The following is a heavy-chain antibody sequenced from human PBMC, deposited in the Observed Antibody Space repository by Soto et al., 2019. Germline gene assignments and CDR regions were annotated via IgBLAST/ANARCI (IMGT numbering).Heavy chain of an antibody. J-gene: IGHJ4*02. CDR1: GYTFIDYY. CDR2: IDPNSGDT. Sequence: ASVKVSCKASGYTFIDYYIHWVRQAPGQGLECMGWIDPNSGDTNYPQKFQGRVTMTRDTSISTVYMEVSRLRSDDTAVYYCARSVSFVIPRPDYWGQGTLVTVSS. V-gene: IGHV1-2*02. D-gene: IGHD6-6*01. CDR3: ARSVSFVIPRPDY.